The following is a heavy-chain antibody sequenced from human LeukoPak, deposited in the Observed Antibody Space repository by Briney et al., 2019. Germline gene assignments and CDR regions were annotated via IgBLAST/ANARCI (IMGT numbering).Heavy chain of an antibody. Sequence: SETLSLTCAVHGRSLAGYNWNWIRQPPGKELEWIGDVNHGGSTNYNPSLESRVTVSIDTWNSQFSLELNSVTAADTAVYYCARGRVRVVPGTGYFDSWSQGSLVIVSS. CDR1: GRSLAGYN. J-gene: IGHJ4*02. V-gene: IGHV4-34*01. D-gene: IGHD2-2*01. CDR2: VNHGGST. CDR3: ARGRVRVVPGTGYFDS.